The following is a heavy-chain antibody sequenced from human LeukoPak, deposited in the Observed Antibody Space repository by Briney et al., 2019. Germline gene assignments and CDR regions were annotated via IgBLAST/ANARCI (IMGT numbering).Heavy chain of an antibody. Sequence: GESLEISCKGSGYSFTSYWIGWVRQMPGKGLEWMGIIYPGDSDTRYSPSFQGQVTISADKSISTAYLQWSSLKASDTAMYYCARPKSYYDSSGYYSLDAFDIWGQGTMVTVSS. D-gene: IGHD3-22*01. V-gene: IGHV5-51*01. CDR1: GYSFTSYW. J-gene: IGHJ3*02. CDR3: ARPKSYYDSSGYYSLDAFDI. CDR2: IYPGDSDT.